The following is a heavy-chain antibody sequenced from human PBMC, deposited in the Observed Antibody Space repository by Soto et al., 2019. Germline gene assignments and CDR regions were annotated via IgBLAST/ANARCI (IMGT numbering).Heavy chain of an antibody. Sequence: RLSCAASGFIFKMYWMHWVRQSPGKGLVWSSRIYNDGTYSDYADSVRGRFTISRDNVNDTLYLQMNNLRAEDSGLYYCTRGPRPISTGTGAYWGQGXQVTVSS. V-gene: IGHV3-74*01. D-gene: IGHD3-10*01. CDR1: GFIFKMYW. CDR3: TRGPRPISTGTGAY. CDR2: IYNDGTYS. J-gene: IGHJ4*02.